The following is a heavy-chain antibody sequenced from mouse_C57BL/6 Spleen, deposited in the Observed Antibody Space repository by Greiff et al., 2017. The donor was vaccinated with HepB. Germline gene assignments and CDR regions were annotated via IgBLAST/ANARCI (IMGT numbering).Heavy chain of an antibody. V-gene: IGHV1-39*01. CDR2: INPNYGTT. Sequence: LEESGASVKISCKASGYSFTDYNMNWVKQSNGKSLEWIGVINPNYGTTSYNQKFKGKATLTVDQSSSTAYMQLNSLTSEDSAVYYCARDGYGSSWMDYWGQGTSVTVSS. CDR1: GYSFTDYN. D-gene: IGHD1-1*01. J-gene: IGHJ4*01. CDR3: ARDGYGSSWMDY.